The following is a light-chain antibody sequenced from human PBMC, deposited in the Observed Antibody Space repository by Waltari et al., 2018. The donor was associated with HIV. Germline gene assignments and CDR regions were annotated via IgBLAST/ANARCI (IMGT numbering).Light chain of an antibody. J-gene: IGKJ2*01. CDR2: DAS. V-gene: IGKV3-15*01. Sequence: VMTQSPSTLSVSPGETATLSCRASRDLTTNLAWFQQRPGQSPGLLIYDASTRVTGIPGRFSGSGSGTQFTLTIANFQSEDFAVYYCQQYYTWPYTFGRGAKVEI. CDR3: QQYYTWPYT. CDR1: RDLTTN.